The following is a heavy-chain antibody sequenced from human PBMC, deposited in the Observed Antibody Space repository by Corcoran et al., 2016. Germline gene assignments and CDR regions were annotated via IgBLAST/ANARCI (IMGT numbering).Heavy chain of an antibody. D-gene: IGHD1-7*01. CDR1: GYSFTSYW. J-gene: IGHJ3*02. CDR3: ARHGSPSGTTGPGDAFDI. CDR2: IYPGDSDT. Sequence: EVQLVQSGAEVKKPGESLKISCKGSGYSFTSYWIGWVRQMPGKGLEWMGIIYPGDSDTRYSPSFQGQVTISADKSISTAYLQWSSLKASDTAMYYWARHGSPSGTTGPGDAFDIWGQGTMVTVSS. V-gene: IGHV5-51*01.